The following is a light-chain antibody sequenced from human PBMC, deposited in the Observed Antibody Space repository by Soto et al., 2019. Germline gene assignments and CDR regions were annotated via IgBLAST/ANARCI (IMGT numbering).Light chain of an antibody. Sequence: EIVMTQSPATLSVSPGERATLSCRASQSVGSNLAWYQHKPGQAPRLLIYGASTRATGIPARFSGSGSGTEFTLTISSLQSEDFVAYYCQQYDNWPPLTFGGGTKVEIK. CDR2: GAS. CDR3: QQYDNWPPLT. CDR1: QSVGSN. V-gene: IGKV3-15*01. J-gene: IGKJ4*01.